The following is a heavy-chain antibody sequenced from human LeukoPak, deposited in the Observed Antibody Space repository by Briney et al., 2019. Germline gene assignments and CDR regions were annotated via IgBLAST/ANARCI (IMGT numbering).Heavy chain of an antibody. CDR3: AKVDPPIAVGAPGDAFDL. CDR2: ISPYDDST. D-gene: IGHD6-19*01. Sequence: ASVKVSCRASGYSFSTFGITWVRQAPGQGLEWMGWISPYDDSTAYGQKFEGRVTMTRDTSTNTAYMELRSLTSDDTALYYCAKVDPPIAVGAPGDAFDLWGQGTMVIVSS. V-gene: IGHV1-18*01. J-gene: IGHJ3*01. CDR1: GYSFSTFG.